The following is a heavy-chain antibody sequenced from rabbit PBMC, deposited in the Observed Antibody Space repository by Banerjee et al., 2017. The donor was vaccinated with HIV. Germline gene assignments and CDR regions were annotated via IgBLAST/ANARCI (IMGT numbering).Heavy chain of an antibody. J-gene: IGHJ4*01. D-gene: IGHD5-1*01. Sequence: QSLEESGGDLVQPGESLTLTGTASGFSFSSRYYMCWVRQAPGKGLEWIACIYAGSSGSTYYASWAKGRFTISKTTSTTVTLQMTSLTAADTAAYFCARRPTNGGGDGSQDLWGPGTLVTVS. CDR2: IYAGSSGST. CDR1: GFSFSSRYY. CDR3: ARRPTNGGGDGSQDL. V-gene: IGHV1S40*01.